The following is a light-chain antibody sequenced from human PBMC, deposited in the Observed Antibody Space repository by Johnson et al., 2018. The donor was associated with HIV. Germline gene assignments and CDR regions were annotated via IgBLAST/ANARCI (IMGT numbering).Light chain of an antibody. V-gene: IGLV1-51*02. CDR1: GSNIEVNS. Sequence: QLVLTQPPSVSAAPGQKVTISCSGGGSNIEVNSVSWYQQLPGTAPRVLIYENDQRPSGISDRFPGSKSGTSATLGITGLQTGDEADYYCGAWDSSLSAGLYVFGSGTKVTVL. CDR3: GAWDSSLSAGLYV. CDR2: END. J-gene: IGLJ1*01.